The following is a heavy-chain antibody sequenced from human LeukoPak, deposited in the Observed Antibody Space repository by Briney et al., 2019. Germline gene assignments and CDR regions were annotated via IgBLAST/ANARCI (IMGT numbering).Heavy chain of an antibody. CDR1: GFTVSSNY. CDR2: INSDDNT. Sequence: GGSLRLSCAASGFTVSSNYMSWVRQAPGKGLEWVSVINSDDNTYYADSVKGRFTISRDNSKNTLYLQMNSLRAEDTAVYYCARDRGYSYGYFAFDIWGQGTMVTVSS. V-gene: IGHV3-53*01. CDR3: ARDRGYSYGYFAFDI. D-gene: IGHD5-18*01. J-gene: IGHJ3*02.